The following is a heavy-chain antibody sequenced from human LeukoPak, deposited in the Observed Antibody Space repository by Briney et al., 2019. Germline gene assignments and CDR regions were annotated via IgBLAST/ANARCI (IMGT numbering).Heavy chain of an antibody. Sequence: SETLSLTCAVYGGSFSGYYWSWIRQPPGKGLEWIGEINHSGSTNYNPSLKSRVTISVDTSKNQFSLKLSSVTAADTAVYYCARAPQSDYGTHWYSISGAVAPWSLSPQ. CDR3: ARAPQSDYGTHWYSIS. D-gene: IGHD4-17*01. CDR1: GGSFSGYY. V-gene: IGHV4-34*01. CDR2: INHSGST. J-gene: IGHJ2*01.